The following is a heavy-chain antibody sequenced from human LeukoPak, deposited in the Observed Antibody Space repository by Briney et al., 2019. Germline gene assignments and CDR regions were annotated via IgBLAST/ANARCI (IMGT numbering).Heavy chain of an antibody. CDR2: ISGSGDNT. V-gene: IGHV3-23*01. CDR3: ARTVGYGDYSWFDP. D-gene: IGHD4-17*01. Sequence: GGSLRLSCAASGFTFSNYAMSWVRQAPGKGLEWVSAISGSGDNTYYADSVKGRFTISRDNSKNTLYLQMNSLRAEDTAVYYCARTVGYGDYSWFDPWGQGTLVTVSS. J-gene: IGHJ5*02. CDR1: GFTFSNYA.